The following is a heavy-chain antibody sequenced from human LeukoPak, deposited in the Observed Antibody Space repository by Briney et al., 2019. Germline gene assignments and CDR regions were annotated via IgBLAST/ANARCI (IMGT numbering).Heavy chain of an antibody. J-gene: IGHJ4*02. CDR2: IYYSGRT. CDR3: ARDCSGNSCYSY. CDR1: GGSITSSSYY. D-gene: IGHD2-15*01. Sequence: SETLSLTCTVSGGSITSSSYYWAWIRQPPEKGLEWIGSIYYSGRTFYNPSLKSRVTISADMSKNQFSLKLTSVTAADTAMYFCARDCSGNSCYSYWGQGTLVTVSS. V-gene: IGHV4-39*07.